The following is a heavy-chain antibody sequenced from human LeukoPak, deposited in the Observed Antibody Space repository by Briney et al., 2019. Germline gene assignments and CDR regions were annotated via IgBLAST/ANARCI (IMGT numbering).Heavy chain of an antibody. J-gene: IGHJ4*02. CDR1: GYTLTGYY. V-gene: IGHV1-2*02. Sequence: ASVKVSCKASGYTLTGYYMHGLRQAPGQALELLLWINPNSRGTNYAQKFQGRVPMTRDTSIRTAYMELSRLRSDDTAVYYCAREDSGTSDFDSWGQGTLVTVSS. D-gene: IGHD1-26*01. CDR3: AREDSGTSDFDS. CDR2: INPNSRGT.